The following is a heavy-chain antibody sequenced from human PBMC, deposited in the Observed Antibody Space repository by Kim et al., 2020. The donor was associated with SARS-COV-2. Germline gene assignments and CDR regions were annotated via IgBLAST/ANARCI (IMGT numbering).Heavy chain of an antibody. CDR1: GYTFSSYW. CDR2: IYPADSDT. D-gene: IGHD3-16*01. Sequence: GESLKISCKGSGYTFSSYWIAWLRHMPGKGLECMGIIYPADSDTKESPSFQGQVTISADKSLSTAYLKWSSQKASDTAIYYCARQRRGCPFGDAFDFWGQGNMLTVSS. CDR3: ARQRRGCPFGDAFDF. V-gene: IGHV5-51*01. J-gene: IGHJ3*01.